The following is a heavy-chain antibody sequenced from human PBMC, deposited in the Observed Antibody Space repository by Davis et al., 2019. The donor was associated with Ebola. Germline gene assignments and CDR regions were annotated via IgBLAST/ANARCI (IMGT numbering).Heavy chain of an antibody. Sequence: AASVKVSCKASGYTFTSYAMHWVRQAPGQRLEWMGWINAGNGNTKYSQKFQGSVTITRDTSASTAYMELGSLRSEDTAVYYRARGYSYGYALDYWGKGTLVTVAS. V-gene: IGHV1-3*01. CDR1: GYTFTSYA. J-gene: IGHJ4*02. D-gene: IGHD5-18*01. CDR3: ARGYSYGYALDY. CDR2: INAGNGNT.